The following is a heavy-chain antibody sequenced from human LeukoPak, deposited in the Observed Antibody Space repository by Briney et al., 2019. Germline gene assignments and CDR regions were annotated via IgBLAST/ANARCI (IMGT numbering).Heavy chain of an antibody. J-gene: IGHJ3*02. CDR3: ARSRSGYSYDHAAFEI. V-gene: IGHV4-59*01. D-gene: IGHD5-18*01. Sequence: SETLSLTCTVSGDSISTYYWSWIRQPPGKGLEWIAYIDYRGSTTYDPSLRSRVTISVDTSRNQFSLKLYSVTAADTAVYYCARSRSGYSYDHAAFEIWGQGTMVTVSS. CDR2: IDYRGST. CDR1: GDSISTYY.